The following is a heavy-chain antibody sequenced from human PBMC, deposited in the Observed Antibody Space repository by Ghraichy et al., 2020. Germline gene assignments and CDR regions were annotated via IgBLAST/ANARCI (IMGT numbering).Heavy chain of an antibody. V-gene: IGHV3-11*05. Sequence: GGSLRLSCAASGFTFSDYYMIWIRQAPGKGLEWVSYISSSSSYTNYADSVKGRFTISRDNAKNSLYLQMNSLRAEDTAVYYCARARRFYVLAHPTWAFDIWGQGTMVTVSS. J-gene: IGHJ3*02. CDR2: ISSSSSYT. CDR3: ARARRFYVLAHPTWAFDI. D-gene: IGHD2/OR15-2a*01. CDR1: GFTFSDYY.